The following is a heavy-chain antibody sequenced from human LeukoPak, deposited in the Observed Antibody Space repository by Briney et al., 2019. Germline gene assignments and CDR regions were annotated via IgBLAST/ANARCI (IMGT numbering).Heavy chain of an antibody. D-gene: IGHD1-26*01. CDR1: GYTFTSYG. CDR2: ISAYNGNT. V-gene: IGHV1-18*01. Sequence: VASVKVSCKASGYTFTSYGMSWVRQAPGQGLEWMGWISAYNGNTNYAQKLQGRITMTTDTSTSTAYMELRSLRSDDTAVYYCARDQGGPNWFDPWGQGTLVTVSS. J-gene: IGHJ5*02. CDR3: ARDQGGPNWFDP.